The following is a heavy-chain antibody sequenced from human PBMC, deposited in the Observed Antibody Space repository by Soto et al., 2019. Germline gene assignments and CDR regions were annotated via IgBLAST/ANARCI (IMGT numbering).Heavy chain of an antibody. Sequence: QVPLVQSGAEVKKPGASVKVSCKASGYTFTSYDINWVRQATGQGLEWMGWMNPNSGNTGYAQKFQGRVTMTRNTSISTAYMELSCLRSEDTAVYYCARGDGYCSGGSCPGDYWGQGTLVTVSS. V-gene: IGHV1-8*01. CDR2: MNPNSGNT. CDR3: ARGDGYCSGGSCPGDY. J-gene: IGHJ4*02. CDR1: GYTFTSYD. D-gene: IGHD2-15*01.